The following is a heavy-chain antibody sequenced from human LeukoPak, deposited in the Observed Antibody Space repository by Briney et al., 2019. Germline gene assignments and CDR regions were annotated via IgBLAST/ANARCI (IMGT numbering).Heavy chain of an antibody. Sequence: GGSLRLSCGASGFAFSSYSMNWVRQAPGKGLEWVANIKQDGSQKYYVDSVKGRFTISRDNANNLVYLQMNSLRAEDTAVYYCSRESFAARWDWGQGTLVTVSS. CDR2: IKQDGSQK. CDR3: SRESFAARWD. CDR1: GFAFSSYS. V-gene: IGHV3-7*01. D-gene: IGHD6-6*01. J-gene: IGHJ4*02.